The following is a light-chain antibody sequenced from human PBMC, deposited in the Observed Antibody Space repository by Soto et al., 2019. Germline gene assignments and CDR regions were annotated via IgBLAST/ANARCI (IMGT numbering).Light chain of an antibody. CDR1: EDVTSS. V-gene: IGKV3-15*01. CDR2: AAS. Sequence: RVITQSPATLSLSPGDRATLSREASEDVTSSLAWYQQKPGQPPRLLIYAASTRATDVPARFSGGGSETEFTLTISSLQSEDFAVYYCQQYNIWPLWTFGQGTKVDI. J-gene: IGKJ1*01. CDR3: QQYNIWPLWT.